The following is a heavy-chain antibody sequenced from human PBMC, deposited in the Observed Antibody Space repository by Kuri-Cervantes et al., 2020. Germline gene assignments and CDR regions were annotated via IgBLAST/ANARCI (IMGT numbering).Heavy chain of an antibody. D-gene: IGHD3-16*02. J-gene: IGHJ5*02. CDR1: EFTFSSYS. V-gene: IGHV3-48*02. CDR3: ARVIHWHLVIVRYNWFDP. CDR2: ISSSSSTI. Sequence: GESLKISCAASEFTFSSYSMNWVRQAPGKGLGWVSYISSSSSTIYYADSVKGRFTISRANAKNSLYLLMNSRRDEDTAVYYCARVIHWHLVIVRYNWFDPWGHGTLVTVSS.